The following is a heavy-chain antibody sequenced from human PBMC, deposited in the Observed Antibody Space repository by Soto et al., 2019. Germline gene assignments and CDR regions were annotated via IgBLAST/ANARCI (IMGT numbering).Heavy chain of an antibody. CDR1: GFTFSSYG. D-gene: IGHD5-12*01. CDR2: IWYDGSNK. Sequence: GGSLRLSCAASGFTFSSYGMHWVRQAPGKGLEWVAVIWYDGSNKYYADSVKGRFTISRDNSKNTLYLQMNSLRAEDTAVYYCARVYGLGDVDIVATNHPTYYGMDVWGQGTTVTVSS. J-gene: IGHJ6*02. CDR3: ARVYGLGDVDIVATNHPTYYGMDV. V-gene: IGHV3-33*01.